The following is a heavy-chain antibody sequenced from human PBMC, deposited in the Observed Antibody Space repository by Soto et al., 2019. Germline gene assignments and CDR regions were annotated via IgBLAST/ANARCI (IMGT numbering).Heavy chain of an antibody. D-gene: IGHD6-13*01. V-gene: IGHV4-39*01. CDR1: GGSITGGSISSTTYY. CDR3: ARRRPPWDRNSWYAFDH. J-gene: IGHJ4*02. Sequence: PSEMLSLTCTVSGGSITGGSISSTTYYWGWMRQPPGKGLEWIASFFIGGNTYYNPSLKSRVTTSVDTSKNQFSLKLSSVTAADTAVYYCARRRPPWDRNSWYAFDHWGQGTLVTVSS. CDR2: FFIGGNT.